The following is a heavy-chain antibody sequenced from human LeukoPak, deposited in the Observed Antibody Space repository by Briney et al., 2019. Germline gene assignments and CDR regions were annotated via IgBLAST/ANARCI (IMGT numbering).Heavy chain of an antibody. V-gene: IGHV1-46*03. CDR2: IKLGGSTT. CDR1: GYTFTGYY. D-gene: IGHD1-14*01. CDR3: AREIPESYYFDY. J-gene: IGHJ4*02. Sequence: ASVKVSCKASGYTFTGYYMHWVRQAPGQGLEWMGIIKLGGSTTTYTQKIQYTQKFQDRVTMTWDTSTSTAYMDLSSLRSEDAAVYYCAREIPESYYFDYWGQGTLVTVSS.